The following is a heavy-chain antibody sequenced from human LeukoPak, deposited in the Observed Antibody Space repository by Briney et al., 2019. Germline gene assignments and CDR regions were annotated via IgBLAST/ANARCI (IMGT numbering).Heavy chain of an antibody. CDR3: ARGRGSSWYGGNWFDP. J-gene: IGHJ5*02. V-gene: IGHV3-30-3*01. D-gene: IGHD6-13*01. Sequence: PGRSLRLSCAASGFTFSSYAMHWVRQALGEGLEWVAVISYDGSNKYYADSVKGRFTISRDNSKNTLYLQMNSLRAEDTAVYYCARGRGSSWYGGNWFDPWGQGTLVTVSS. CDR2: ISYDGSNK. CDR1: GFTFSSYA.